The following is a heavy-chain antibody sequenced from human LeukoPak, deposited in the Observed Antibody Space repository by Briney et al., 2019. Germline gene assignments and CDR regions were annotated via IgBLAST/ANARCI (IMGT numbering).Heavy chain of an antibody. CDR3: VRGERITMIVVVIRAAFDI. V-gene: IGHV4-34*01. CDR1: GGSFSGYY. Sequence: KPSETLSLTCAVYGGSFSGYYWSWIRQPPGKGLEWIGEINHSGSTNYNPSLKSRVTISVDTSKNQFSLKLSSVTAADTAVYYCVRGERITMIVVVIRAAFDIWGQGTMVTVSS. J-gene: IGHJ3*02. D-gene: IGHD3-22*01. CDR2: INHSGST.